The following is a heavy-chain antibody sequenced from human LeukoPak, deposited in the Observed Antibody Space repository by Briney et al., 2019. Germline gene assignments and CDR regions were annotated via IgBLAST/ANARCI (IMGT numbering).Heavy chain of an antibody. CDR1: GFTFSSYA. D-gene: IGHD1-26*01. CDR2: ITSGSSYI. CDR3: ARDPYSGSYGNYYYYFMDV. Sequence: MSGGSLRLSCAASGFTFSSYAMSWVRQAPGKGLEWVSSITSGSSYIYYADSVKGRFTISRDNAKNSLYLQMNSLRAEDTAVYYCARDPYSGSYGNYYYYFMDVWGKGTTVTISS. J-gene: IGHJ6*03. V-gene: IGHV3-21*01.